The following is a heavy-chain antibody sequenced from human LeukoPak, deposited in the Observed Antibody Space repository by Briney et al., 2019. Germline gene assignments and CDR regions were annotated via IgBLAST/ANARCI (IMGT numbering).Heavy chain of an antibody. CDR1: GYTFTGYY. J-gene: IGHJ4*02. CDR3: ARSPGGTYGDYPY. CDR2: INPNSGGT. D-gene: IGHD4-17*01. V-gene: IGHV1-2*06. Sequence: ASVKVSCKASGYTFTGYYMHWVRQAPGQGLEWMGRINPNSGGTNYAQKFQGRVTMTRDTSISTAYMELSRLRSDDTAVYYCARSPGGTYGDYPYWGQGTLVTVPS.